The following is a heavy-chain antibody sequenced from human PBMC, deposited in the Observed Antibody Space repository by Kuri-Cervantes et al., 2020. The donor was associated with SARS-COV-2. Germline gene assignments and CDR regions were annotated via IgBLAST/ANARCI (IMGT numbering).Heavy chain of an antibody. CDR1: GFTLGGHW. CDR2: INPDGSYT. D-gene: IGHD1-1*01. V-gene: IGHV3-74*01. J-gene: IGHJ4*02. CDR3: VREGDHWNFDY. Sequence: GESLEISCAASGFTLGGHWIHWVRQAPGKGLVWVSRINPDGSYTNNADSVKGRFTLSRDNAKNMLFLQMNSLRAEDTAVYYCVREGDHWNFDYWGQGTLVTVSS.